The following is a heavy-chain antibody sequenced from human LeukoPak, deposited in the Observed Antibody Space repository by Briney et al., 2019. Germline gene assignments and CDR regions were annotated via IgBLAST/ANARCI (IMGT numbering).Heavy chain of an antibody. CDR3: ASGDYLWGSYLGY. V-gene: IGHV4-39*01. J-gene: IGHJ4*02. CDR2: IYYSGST. CDR1: GGSISSSSYY. Sequence: PSETLSLTCTVSGGSISSSSYYWGWIRQPPGKGLEWIGSIYYSGSTYYNPSLKSRVTISVDTSNNQFSLKLSSLTAADTAVYYCASGDYLWGSYLGYWGQGTLVTVSS. D-gene: IGHD3-16*02.